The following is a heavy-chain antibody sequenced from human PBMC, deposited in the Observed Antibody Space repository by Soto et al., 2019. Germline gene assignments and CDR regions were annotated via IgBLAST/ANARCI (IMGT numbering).Heavy chain of an antibody. D-gene: IGHD6-6*01. Sequence: QVQLQESGPGLVKPSQTLSLTCTVSGGSISSGGYYWSWIRQHPGKGLVWIGYIYYSGSTYYNPSRQSRVTVAVDTSKNQFTLKLSSVTAADTAVYYCARANIAARQGAFDYWVQGTLVTVSS. CDR3: ARANIAARQGAFDY. J-gene: IGHJ4*02. CDR1: GGSISSGGYY. CDR2: IYYSGST. V-gene: IGHV4-31*03.